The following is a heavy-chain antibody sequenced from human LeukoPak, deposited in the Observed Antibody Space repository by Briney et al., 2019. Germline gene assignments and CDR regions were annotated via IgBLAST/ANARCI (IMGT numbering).Heavy chain of an antibody. V-gene: IGHV3-21*01. CDR3: ARVDIVATMDY. CDR2: ISSSSSYV. CDR1: GFTFSGYS. Sequence: GGSLRLSCAASGFTFSGYSMNWVRQAPGKGLEWVASISSSSSYVYYADSMKGRFSISRDNARNSLYLQMNSLRADDTAVYYCARVDIVATMDYWGQGTLVTVSS. J-gene: IGHJ4*02. D-gene: IGHD5-12*01.